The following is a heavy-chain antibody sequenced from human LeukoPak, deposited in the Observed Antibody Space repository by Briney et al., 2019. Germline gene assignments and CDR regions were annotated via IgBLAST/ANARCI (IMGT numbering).Heavy chain of an antibody. CDR1: GFTFSSYA. V-gene: IGHV3-23*01. CDR2: ISGGGGST. CDR3: AKDYYGSGSYYNEPPYYYYDMDV. J-gene: IGHJ6*02. Sequence: GGSLRLSCAASGFTFSSYAMNWVRQAPGKGLEWVSVISGGGGSTYYADSVKGRFTISRDNSKNTLYLQMNSLRAEDTAVYYCAKDYYGSGSYYNEPPYYYYDMDVWGQGTTVTVSS. D-gene: IGHD3-10*01.